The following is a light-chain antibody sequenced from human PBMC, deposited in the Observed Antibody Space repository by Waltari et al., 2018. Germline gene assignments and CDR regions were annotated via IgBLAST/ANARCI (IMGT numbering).Light chain of an antibody. J-gene: IGLJ3*02. Sequence: QSALTQPRSVSGSPGQSVTISCTGTSSDVGGYNYVSWYQQHPGKAPNLVIYDVSKRPSGVPDRFSGSKSGNTASRTISGLQAEDEADYYCCSYAYTYWVFGGGTKLTVL. CDR3: CSYAYTYWV. CDR2: DVS. V-gene: IGLV2-11*01. CDR1: SSDVGGYNY.